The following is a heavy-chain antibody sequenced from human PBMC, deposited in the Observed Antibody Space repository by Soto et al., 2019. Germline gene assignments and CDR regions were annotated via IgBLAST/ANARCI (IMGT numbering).Heavy chain of an antibody. CDR2: ISGSGGST. Sequence: EVQLLESGGGLVQPGGSLRLSCAASGFTFSSYAMSWVRQAPGKGLEWVSAISGSGGSTYYADSVKGRFTISRDNSKNTLYLQMNSLRGEDTAVYYCAKNGVYTVGDSSGYPNWFDPWGQGTLVTVSS. CDR3: AKNGVYTVGDSSGYPNWFDP. V-gene: IGHV3-23*01. D-gene: IGHD3-22*01. CDR1: GFTFSSYA. J-gene: IGHJ5*02.